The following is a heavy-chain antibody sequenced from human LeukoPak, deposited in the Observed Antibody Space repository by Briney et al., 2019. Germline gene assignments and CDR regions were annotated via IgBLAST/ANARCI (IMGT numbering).Heavy chain of an antibody. J-gene: IGHJ4*02. CDR1: GGSISDNY. CDR3: ARAVSGRFDY. CDR2: AYYSGHT. V-gene: IGHV4-59*08. D-gene: IGHD6-19*01. Sequence: SETLSLTCTVSGGSISDNYWSWIRQPPGKGLEWIGYAYYSGHTNYNSSLKSRVTISVDTSKNQFSLKLSSVTAADTAIYYCARAVSGRFDYWGQGTLVTVSS.